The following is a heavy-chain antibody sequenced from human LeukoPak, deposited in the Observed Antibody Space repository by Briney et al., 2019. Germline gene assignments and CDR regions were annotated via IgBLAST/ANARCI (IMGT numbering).Heavy chain of an antibody. Sequence: ASVKVSCKASGGTFSSYAMSWVRQAPGKGLEWVSAISGSGGSTYYADSVKGRFTISRDNSKNTLYLQMNSLRAEDTAVYYCAKDRSYYSNHYYFDYWGQGTLVTVSS. CDR1: GGTFSSYA. V-gene: IGHV3-23*01. CDR3: AKDRSYYSNHYYFDY. J-gene: IGHJ4*02. CDR2: ISGSGGST. D-gene: IGHD4-11*01.